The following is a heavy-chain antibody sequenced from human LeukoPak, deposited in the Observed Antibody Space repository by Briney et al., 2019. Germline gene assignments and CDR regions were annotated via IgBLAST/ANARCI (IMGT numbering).Heavy chain of an antibody. D-gene: IGHD3-10*01. J-gene: IGHJ4*02. CDR1: GFSFNNYG. CDR3: AGDPIRDGSGTYVDY. V-gene: IGHV3-30*02. Sequence: GGSLRLSCAASGFSFNNYGMHWVRQAPGKGLEWVAFIRYDGSNEYYGDSVKGRFTISRDVSKNTLYLQMKSLRAEDTGVYFCAGDPIRDGSGTYVDYWGQGAPVTVSS. CDR2: IRYDGSNE.